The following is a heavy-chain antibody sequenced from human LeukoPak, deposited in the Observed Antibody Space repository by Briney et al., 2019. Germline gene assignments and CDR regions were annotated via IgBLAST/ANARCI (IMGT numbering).Heavy chain of an antibody. V-gene: IGHV3-43*01. CDR3: AKDAKAYYYYGMDV. J-gene: IGHJ6*02. Sequence: GGSLRLSCAASGFTFDDYTMHGVRQAPGKGLEWVSLISWDGGSTYYADSVKGRFTISRDNSKNSLYLQMNSLRTEDTALYYCAKDAKAYYYYGMDVWGQGTTVTVSS. CDR1: GFTFDDYT. D-gene: IGHD4/OR15-4a*01. CDR2: ISWDGGST.